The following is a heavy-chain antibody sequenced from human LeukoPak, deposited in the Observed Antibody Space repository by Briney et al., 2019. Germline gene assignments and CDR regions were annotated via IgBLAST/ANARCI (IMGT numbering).Heavy chain of an antibody. CDR1: GGSISSYY. CDR3: ARQGTSLTNAFDI. J-gene: IGHJ3*02. V-gene: IGHV4-4*09. Sequence: SETLSLTCTVSGGSISSYYWSWIRQPPGKGLEWIGYIYTSGSTNYNPSLKSRVTISVDTSKNQFSLKLSSVTAADTAVYHCARQGTSLTNAFDIWGQGTMVTVSS. CDR2: IYTSGST. D-gene: IGHD2-2*01.